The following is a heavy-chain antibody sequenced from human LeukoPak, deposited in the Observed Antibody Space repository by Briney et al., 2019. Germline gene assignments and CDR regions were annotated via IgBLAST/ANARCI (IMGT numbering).Heavy chain of an antibody. J-gene: IGHJ6*02. CDR3: ARGEKYYGSGSYYIPSYYYYYGMDV. D-gene: IGHD3-10*01. CDR1: GGSFSGYY. V-gene: IGHV4-34*01. CDR2: INHSGST. Sequence: EPSETLSLTCAVYGGSFSGYYWSWIRQPPGKGLEWIGEINHSGSTNYNPSLKSRVTISVDTSKNQFSLKLSSVTAADTAVYYCARGEKYYGSGSYYIPSYYYYYGMDVWGQGITVTVSS.